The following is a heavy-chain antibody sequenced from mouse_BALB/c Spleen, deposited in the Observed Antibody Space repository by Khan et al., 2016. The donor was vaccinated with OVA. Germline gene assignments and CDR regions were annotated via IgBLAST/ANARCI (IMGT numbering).Heavy chain of an antibody. V-gene: IGHV2-9*02. CDR2: IWAGGSK. J-gene: IGHJ2*01. D-gene: IGHD1-3*01. CDR3: ARLEDI. Sequence: QVQLKESGPGLVAPSQSLSITCTVSGFSLTSYGVHWVRQPPGKGLEWLGVIWAGGSKKYNSAPMSRLSISKDNSKSQVFVKMNSLQTDDTTMYYCARLEDIWGQGTTLTVSS. CDR1: GFSLTSYG.